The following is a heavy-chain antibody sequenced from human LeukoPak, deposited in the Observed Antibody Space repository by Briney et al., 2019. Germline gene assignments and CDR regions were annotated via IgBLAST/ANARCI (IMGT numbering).Heavy chain of an antibody. CDR1: GGSISSYY. V-gene: IGHV4-38-2*02. Sequence: SETLSLTCTVSGGSISSYYWSWIRQPPGKGLEWIGSIYHSGSTYYNPSLKSRVTISVDTSKNQFSLKLSSVTAADTAVYYCARGYYDFWSGYPQYYFDYWGQGTLVTVSS. CDR3: ARGYYDFWSGYPQYYFDY. J-gene: IGHJ4*02. CDR2: IYHSGST. D-gene: IGHD3-3*01.